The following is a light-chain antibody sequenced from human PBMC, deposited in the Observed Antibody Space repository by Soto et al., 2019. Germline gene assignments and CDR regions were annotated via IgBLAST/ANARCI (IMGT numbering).Light chain of an antibody. CDR3: QQYGSSPYT. CDR2: GAS. V-gene: IGKV3-20*01. J-gene: IGKJ2*01. Sequence: EIVLTQSPGTLSLSPGERATLSCRASQSVSSNSLAWYQQKPGQAPRLLIYGASSRATGIPDRFSGSGSGTDFTLTISKLEPEDFAVYYCQQYGSSPYTVGQGTKREI. CDR1: QSVSSNS.